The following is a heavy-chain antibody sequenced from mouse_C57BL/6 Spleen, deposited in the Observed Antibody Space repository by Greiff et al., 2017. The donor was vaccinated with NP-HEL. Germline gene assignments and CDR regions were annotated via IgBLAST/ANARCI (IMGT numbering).Heavy chain of an antibody. Sequence: QVQLQQLGAELVKPGASVKLSCKASGYTFTSYWMQWVKQRPGQGLEWIGEIDPSDSYTNYNQKFKGKATLTVDTSSSTAYMQLSSLTSEDSAVYYCASPLYGPFDYWGQGTTLTVSS. V-gene: IGHV1-50*01. CDR3: ASPLYGPFDY. CDR1: GYTFTSYW. D-gene: IGHD1-1*02. CDR2: IDPSDSYT. J-gene: IGHJ2*01.